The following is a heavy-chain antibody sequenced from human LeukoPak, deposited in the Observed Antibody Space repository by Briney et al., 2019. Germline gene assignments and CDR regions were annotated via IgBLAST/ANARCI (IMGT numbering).Heavy chain of an antibody. Sequence: GGSLRLSCAASGLTFSSYWMSWVRQAPGKGLEWVANIKQDGGEKYYADSVKGRFTISRDNARNSLYLQMNSLRAEDTAVYYCIGGSNMDYWGQGTLVTVSS. J-gene: IGHJ4*02. CDR2: IKQDGGEK. CDR1: GLTFSSYW. D-gene: IGHD1-26*01. V-gene: IGHV3-7*01. CDR3: IGGSNMDY.